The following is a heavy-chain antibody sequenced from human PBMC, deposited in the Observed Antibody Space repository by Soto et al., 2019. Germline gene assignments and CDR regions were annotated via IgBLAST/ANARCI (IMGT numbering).Heavy chain of an antibody. V-gene: IGHV3-53*01. CDR3: ASSQIWSRYY. Sequence: GGSLRLSCAASGFTVNSNYMSWVRQGPGKGLEWVSVIYSGGTTYYADSVKGRFTISRDNSKTTLYLQMNSLRAEDTAVYYCASSQIWSRYYWGQGSLVTVSS. CDR2: IYSGGTT. CDR1: GFTVNSNY. J-gene: IGHJ4*02. D-gene: IGHD3-10*01.